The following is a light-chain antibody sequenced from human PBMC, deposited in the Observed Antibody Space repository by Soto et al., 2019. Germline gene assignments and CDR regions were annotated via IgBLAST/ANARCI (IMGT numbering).Light chain of an antibody. CDR1: SSDIGAYNS. V-gene: IGLV2-14*01. J-gene: IGLJ1*01. Sequence: SVLTQPASVSGSPGQSITISCTGTSSDIGAYNSVSWYQQHPGKAPKLIVFQVSFRPSAVSDRFSGSKSDNTASLTISGLQTEDEADYYCLSYTASSTLVFGTGTKVTVL. CDR2: QVS. CDR3: LSYTASSTLV.